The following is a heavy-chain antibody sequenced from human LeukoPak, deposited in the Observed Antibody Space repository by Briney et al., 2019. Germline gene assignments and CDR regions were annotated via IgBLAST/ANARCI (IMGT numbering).Heavy chain of an antibody. CDR3: ARSSFGSCLDY. V-gene: IGHV5-51*01. J-gene: IGHJ4*02. CDR2: IYPADSDT. CDR1: GYSFSSYW. D-gene: IGHD5-18*01. Sequence: GESLKISCKGSGYSFSSYWIGWVRQMPGKGLEWMGIIYPADSDTRYSPSFQGQVTISADKSISTAYLQWSSLKASDTVMYYCARSSFGSCLDYWGQGTLVTVSS.